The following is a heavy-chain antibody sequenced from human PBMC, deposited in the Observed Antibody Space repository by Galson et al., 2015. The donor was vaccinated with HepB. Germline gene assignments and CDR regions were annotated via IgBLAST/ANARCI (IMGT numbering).Heavy chain of an antibody. CDR1: GFTFSDHY. J-gene: IGHJ2*01. Sequence: LRLSCAASGFTFSDHYMDWVRQPPGKGLEWIGEIYHSGSTNYNPSLKSRITISVDKSKNQFSLKLSSVTAADTAVYYCAGHGFWSGFDLWGRGTLVTVSS. CDR3: AGHGFWSGFDL. V-gene: IGHV4-34*08. CDR2: IYHSGST. D-gene: IGHD3-3*01.